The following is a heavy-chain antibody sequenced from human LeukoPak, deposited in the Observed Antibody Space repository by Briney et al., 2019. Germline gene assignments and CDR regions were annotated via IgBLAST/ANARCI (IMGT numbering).Heavy chain of an antibody. CDR1: GGSISSYY. Sequence: SETLSLTCTVSGGSISSYYWSWLRQPAGKGLEWIGRIYTSWSTNYNPSLKSRVTISVDTSKNQFSMKLSSVTAADTAVYYCAREVVVVAATQGLNWFDPWGQGTLVTVSS. CDR2: IYTSWST. J-gene: IGHJ5*02. V-gene: IGHV4-4*07. CDR3: AREVVVVAATQGLNWFDP. D-gene: IGHD2-15*01.